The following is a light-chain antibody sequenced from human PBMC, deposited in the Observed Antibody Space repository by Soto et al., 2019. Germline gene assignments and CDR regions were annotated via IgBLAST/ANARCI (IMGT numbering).Light chain of an antibody. V-gene: IGKV3-20*01. CDR2: AAS. Sequence: PGEGATLSCRASQTISNNYLAWYQPKPGQAPRLLIYAASTRATGIPDRFSGSGSGADFTLTVNRLEPEDFAVYYCQQYGTSPRTFGQGTKVEI. CDR1: QTISNNY. CDR3: QQYGTSPRT. J-gene: IGKJ1*01.